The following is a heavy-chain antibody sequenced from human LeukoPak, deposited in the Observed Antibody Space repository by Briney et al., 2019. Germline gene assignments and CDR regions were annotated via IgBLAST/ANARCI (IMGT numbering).Heavy chain of an antibody. CDR1: GYTFTSYY. V-gene: IGHV1-46*01. D-gene: IGHD2-2*01. CDR2: INPSGGST. Sequence: ASVTVSCTASGYTFTSYYMHWVRQAPGQGLEWMGIINPSGGSTSYAQKFQGRVTITRDTSPSTAYMELSSLRSEDTAVYYCARYQLLLDAFDIWGQGTWSPSLQ. CDR3: ARYQLLLDAFDI. J-gene: IGHJ3*02.